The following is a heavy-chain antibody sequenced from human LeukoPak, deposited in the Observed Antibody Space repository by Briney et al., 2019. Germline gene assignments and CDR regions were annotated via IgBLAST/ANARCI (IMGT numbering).Heavy chain of an antibody. CDR3: ARGVSYSFDY. Sequence: SQTLSLTCVISGDXVSSNSVGWNWIRQSPSRGLEWLGNTYYRSKWYNDYAASVISRITIIPDTSKNQFSLQLNSVTPEDTAVYYCARGVSYSFDYWGQGTLVTVSS. J-gene: IGHJ4*02. CDR2: TYYRSKWYN. CDR1: GDXVSSNSVG. V-gene: IGHV6-1*01. D-gene: IGHD2-8*01.